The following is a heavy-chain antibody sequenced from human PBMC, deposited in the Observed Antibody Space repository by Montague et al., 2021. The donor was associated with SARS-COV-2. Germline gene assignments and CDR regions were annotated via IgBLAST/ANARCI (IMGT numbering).Heavy chain of an antibody. Sequence: FLRLSCAASGFDFTSSEINWVRQAPGKGLEWVSRINTDGSNSYYTDSVKGRFTISRDNAKNTLYLQMNSLRAEDTAVYYCAREPGSVDGMDVWGQGTTITVSS. CDR3: AREPGSVDGMDV. V-gene: IGHV3-74*01. J-gene: IGHJ6*02. CDR2: INTDGSNS. CDR1: GFDFTSSE. D-gene: IGHD4-23*01.